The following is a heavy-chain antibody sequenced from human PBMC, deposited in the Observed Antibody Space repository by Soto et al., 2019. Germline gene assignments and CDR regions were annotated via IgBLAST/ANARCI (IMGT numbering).Heavy chain of an antibody. CDR2: IWYEGSNK. V-gene: IGHV3-33*01. Sequence: QVQLVESGGGVVQPGRSLRLSCAASGFTFSSYGMHWVRQAPGKGLEWVAVIWYEGSNKYYADSVKGRFTISRDNSRITLYLQLHILRAEDTAVYYCERDLMPPRLPAGGGMDVWGQGTTVTV. J-gene: IGHJ6*02. CDR3: ERDLMPPRLPAGGGMDV. D-gene: IGHD2-15*01. CDR1: GFTFSSYG.